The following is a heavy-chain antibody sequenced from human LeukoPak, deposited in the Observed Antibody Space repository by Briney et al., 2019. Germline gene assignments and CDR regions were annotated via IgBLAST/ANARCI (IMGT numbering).Heavy chain of an antibody. J-gene: IGHJ4*02. D-gene: IGHD1-1*01. CDR3: TTDVTPPNWNDGLGY. V-gene: IGHV3-15*01. Sequence: GGSLRLSCAASGFTFSNAWMSWVRQDPGKGLEWVGRIKRKTDGGTTDYAAPVKGRFTTSRDDSKNTLSLQMNSLKTEDTAVYYCTTDVTPPNWNDGLGYWGQGTLVTVSS. CDR2: IKRKTDGGTT. CDR1: GFTFSNAW.